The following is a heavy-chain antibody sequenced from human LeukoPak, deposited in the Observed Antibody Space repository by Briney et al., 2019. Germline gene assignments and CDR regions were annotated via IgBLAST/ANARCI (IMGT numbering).Heavy chain of an antibody. D-gene: IGHD1-26*01. J-gene: IGHJ4*02. CDR1: GGSISSGSYY. Sequence: SQTLSLTCTVSGGSISSGSYYWSWIRQPAGKGLEWIGRIYTSGSTNYNPSLKSRVTISVDTSKNQFSLKLSSVTAADTAVYYCARIVGATWYYFDYWGQGTLVTVSS. CDR2: IYTSGST. V-gene: IGHV4-61*02. CDR3: ARIVGATWYYFDY.